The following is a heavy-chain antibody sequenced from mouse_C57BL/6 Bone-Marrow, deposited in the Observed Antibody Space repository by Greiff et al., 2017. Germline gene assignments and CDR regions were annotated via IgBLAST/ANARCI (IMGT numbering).Heavy chain of an antibody. Sequence: VQLQQSGAELAKPGASVKLSCKASGYTFTSYWMHWVKQRPGQGLEWIGYINPSSGYTKYNQKFKDKATLTADKSSSTAYMQLSSLTYEDSAVYYCEKFYYGYDVFDWYFDVWGTGTTVTVSS. V-gene: IGHV1-7*01. CDR3: EKFYYGYDVFDWYFDV. CDR1: GYTFTSYW. D-gene: IGHD2-2*01. J-gene: IGHJ1*03. CDR2: INPSSGYT.